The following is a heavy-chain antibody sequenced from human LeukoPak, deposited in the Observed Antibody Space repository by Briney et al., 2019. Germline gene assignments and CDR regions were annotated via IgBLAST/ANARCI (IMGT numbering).Heavy chain of an antibody. CDR1: GGSFSGYY. CDR3: ARDRSYGTDYYYYGMDV. V-gene: IGHV4-34*01. CDR2: INHSGST. D-gene: IGHD5-18*01. J-gene: IGHJ6*02. Sequence: SETLSLTCAVYGGSFSGYYWSWIRQPPGKGLEWIGEINHSGSTNYNPSLKSRVTISVDTSKNQFSLKLSSVTAADTAVYYCARDRSYGTDYYYYGMDVWGQGTTVTVSS.